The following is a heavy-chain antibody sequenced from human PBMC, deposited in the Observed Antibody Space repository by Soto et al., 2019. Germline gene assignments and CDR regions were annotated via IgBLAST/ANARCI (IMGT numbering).Heavy chain of an antibody. D-gene: IGHD3-3*01. CDR3: AKDYYDFWSGTTSVPYYFDY. J-gene: IGHJ4*02. Sequence: SGGSLRLSCAASGFTFSSYAMSWVRQAPGKGLEWVSGISDSGGSTYYADSVKGRFTISRDNSKDTLYLQVNSLRAGDTAVYYCAKDYYDFWSGTTSVPYYFDYWGQGTLVTVPQ. CDR2: ISDSGGST. V-gene: IGHV3-23*01. CDR1: GFTFSSYA.